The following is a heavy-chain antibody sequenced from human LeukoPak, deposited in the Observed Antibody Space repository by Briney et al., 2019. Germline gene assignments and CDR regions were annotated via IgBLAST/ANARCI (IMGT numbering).Heavy chain of an antibody. CDR2: IWSDATNQ. D-gene: IGHD4-11*01. J-gene: IGHJ4*02. Sequence: PGRSLRLSCEASGFTFSHFSMHWVRQAPGKGLEWVAVIWSDATNQYYADSVKGRFTISRDNFKNTVSLQMNSLRAEDTAIYYCAKDAQRRVDYSNTLEHWGQGSLVTVSS. CDR1: GFTFSHFS. CDR3: AKDAQRRVDYSNTLEH. V-gene: IGHV3-33*06.